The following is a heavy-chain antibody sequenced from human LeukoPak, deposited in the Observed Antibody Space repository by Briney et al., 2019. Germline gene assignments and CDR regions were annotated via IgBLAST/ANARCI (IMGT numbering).Heavy chain of an antibody. CDR1: GFIFDDYG. Sequence: GGSLRLSCAASGFIFDDYGMSWVCQAPGKGLEWVSGINWNGGTTVYADSVKGRFTISRDNAKNSLYLQMNSLRVEDTALYYCARDATARTDYYDSSGRTKFDYWGQGTLVTVSS. CDR2: INWNGGTT. CDR3: ARDATARTDYYDSSGRTKFDY. D-gene: IGHD3-22*01. V-gene: IGHV3-20*04. J-gene: IGHJ4*02.